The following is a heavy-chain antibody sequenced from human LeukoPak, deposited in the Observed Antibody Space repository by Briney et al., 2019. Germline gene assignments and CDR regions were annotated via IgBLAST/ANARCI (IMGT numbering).Heavy chain of an antibody. J-gene: IGHJ4*02. CDR3: ARLQYKSGWYEHGY. D-gene: IGHD6-19*01. V-gene: IGHV4-59*12. CDR1: GGSISSYY. Sequence: PSETLSLTCAVSGGSISSYYWSWIRQPPGNGLEWIGYIYNSGSTNDNPSLKSRVTISVDTSKNQFSLKLSSVTAADTAVYYCARLQYKSGWYEHGYWGQGTLVTVSS. CDR2: IYNSGST.